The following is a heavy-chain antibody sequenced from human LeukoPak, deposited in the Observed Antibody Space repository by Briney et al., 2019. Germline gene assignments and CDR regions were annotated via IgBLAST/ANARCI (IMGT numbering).Heavy chain of an antibody. D-gene: IGHD3-9*01. CDR3: ARAPDMSSYDETGFYYFDH. V-gene: IGHV4-4*07. Sequence: SETLSLTCTVSGDSISTSYWNWIRQPAGMGLEWLGRMYATGSTDYNTPLKSRVTMSLDKSKNQFSLKLTSVTAADTAVYYCARAPDMSSYDETGFYYFDHWGQGTLVTVSS. J-gene: IGHJ4*02. CDR2: MYATGST. CDR1: GDSISTSY.